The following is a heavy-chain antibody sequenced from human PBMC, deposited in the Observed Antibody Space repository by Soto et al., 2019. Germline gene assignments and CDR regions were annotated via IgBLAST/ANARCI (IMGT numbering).Heavy chain of an antibody. CDR1: GGSISSYY. V-gene: IGHV4-59*01. Sequence: SETLSLTCTVSGGSISSYYWSWIRQPPGKGLEWIGYIYYSGSTNYNPSLKSRVTISVDTSKNQFSLKLSSVTAADTAVYYCARGHTAMVSPFDYWGQGTLVTVSS. CDR3: ARGHTAMVSPFDY. D-gene: IGHD5-18*01. J-gene: IGHJ4*02. CDR2: IYYSGST.